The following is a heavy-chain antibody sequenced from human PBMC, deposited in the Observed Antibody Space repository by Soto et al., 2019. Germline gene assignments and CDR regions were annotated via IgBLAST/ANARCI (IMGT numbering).Heavy chain of an antibody. J-gene: IGHJ4*02. CDR1: GFTFDDYA. Sequence: EVQVVESGGNLVQPGRSLRLSCAASGFTFDDYAMHWVRQAPGKGLEWVSGISWDSGSIGYADSVKGRFTISRDNAKNSLYLEMNSLRVEDTALYYCATDSEWEYTSGPIDSWGQGTLVTGSS. D-gene: IGHD6-19*01. CDR2: ISWDSGSI. V-gene: IGHV3-9*01. CDR3: ATDSEWEYTSGPIDS.